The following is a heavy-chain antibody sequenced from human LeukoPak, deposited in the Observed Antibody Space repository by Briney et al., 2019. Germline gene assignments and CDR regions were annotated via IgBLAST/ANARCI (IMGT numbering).Heavy chain of an antibody. CDR3: ARDTVTTFRFRDYQHYGMDV. V-gene: IGHV3-53*01. Sequence: GGSLRLSCAVSGFTVSSNYMSWVRRAPGKGLEGVSVICSGGSTYYADSVKGPFTISRDNSKHTLYIEMNSLRAEDTAVYHCARDTVTTFRFRDYQHYGMDVWGQGTTVTVSS. CDR1: GFTVSSNY. CDR2: ICSGGST. D-gene: IGHD4-17*01. J-gene: IGHJ6*02.